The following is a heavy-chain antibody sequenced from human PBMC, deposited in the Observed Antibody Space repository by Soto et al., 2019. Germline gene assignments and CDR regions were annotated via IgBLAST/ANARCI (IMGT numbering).Heavy chain of an antibody. J-gene: IGHJ4*02. V-gene: IGHV1-69*02. D-gene: IGHD2-2*01. CDR1: GGTFSSYT. CDR2: IIPVLGIT. Sequence: QVPLVQSGAEVKKPGSSVKVSCKASGGTFSSYTFSWVRQAPGQGLEWMGRIIPVLGITNYAQKFQGRVTITADKSTSTAYMELSSLRSEDTAVYYCATGSPAADYWGQGTLVTVSS. CDR3: ATGSPAADY.